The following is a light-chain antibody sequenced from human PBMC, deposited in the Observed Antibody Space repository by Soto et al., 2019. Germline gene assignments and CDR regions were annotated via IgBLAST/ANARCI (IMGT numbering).Light chain of an antibody. CDR3: QQGDNWPWT. J-gene: IGKJ1*01. CDR2: AVS. V-gene: IGKV3D-15*01. CDR1: QSVINN. Sequence: EIVMTQSPATLSVSPGERATLSCRASQSVINNLAWYQQKPGQAPRLLIYAVSTRATGVPARFSGSGSGTEFTPTISSLQSEDFAVYYCQQGDNWPWTFGQGTKVEIK.